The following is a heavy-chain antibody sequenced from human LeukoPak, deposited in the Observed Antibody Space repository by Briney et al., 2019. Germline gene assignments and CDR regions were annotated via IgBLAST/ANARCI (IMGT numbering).Heavy chain of an antibody. J-gene: IGHJ3*02. CDR3: ANGGDAVGDAFDI. CDR1: GFTVSSNY. Sequence: GGSLRLSCVASGFTVSSNYMSWVRQAPGKGLEWVAFIRYDGSNKYYADSVKGRFTISRDNSKNTLYLQMNSLRAEDTAVYYCANGGDAVGDAFDIWGQGTMVTVSS. CDR2: IRYDGSNK. V-gene: IGHV3-30*02. D-gene: IGHD3-16*01.